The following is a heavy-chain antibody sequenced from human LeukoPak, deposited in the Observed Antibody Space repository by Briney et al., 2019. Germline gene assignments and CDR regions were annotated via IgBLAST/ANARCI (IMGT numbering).Heavy chain of an antibody. Sequence: PGGSLRLSCAASGFTFTSYALHWVRQAPGKGLEWVAVISYDGSDKYYADSVKGRFTISRDNSKSTGYLQMNSLSAEDTAVYFCARDPGGRLERRSGPFDYWGQGTLVTVSS. J-gene: IGHJ4*02. D-gene: IGHD1-1*01. V-gene: IGHV3-30-3*01. CDR1: GFTFTSYA. CDR2: ISYDGSDK. CDR3: ARDPGGRLERRSGPFDY.